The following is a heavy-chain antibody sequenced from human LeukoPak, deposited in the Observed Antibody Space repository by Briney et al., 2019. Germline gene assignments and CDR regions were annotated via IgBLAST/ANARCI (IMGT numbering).Heavy chain of an antibody. Sequence: TGGSLRLSCAASGFTFRGYLMSWLRQAPGKGLRGVSNIKQDGTEKYVDSVKGRFITSRDNAKDSLYLQMNSLRAEDTAVYYCARDGSGWSVFWGQGSLVTVSS. CDR2: IKQDGTEK. V-gene: IGHV3-7*01. CDR3: ARDGSGWSVF. J-gene: IGHJ4*02. D-gene: IGHD6-19*01. CDR1: GFTFRGYL.